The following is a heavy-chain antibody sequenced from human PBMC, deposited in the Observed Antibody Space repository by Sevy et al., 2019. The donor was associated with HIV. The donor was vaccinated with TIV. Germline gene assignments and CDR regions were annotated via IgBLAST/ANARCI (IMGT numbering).Heavy chain of an antibody. J-gene: IGHJ5*02. D-gene: IGHD3-9*01. CDR2: IYWDDDK. CDR1: GFSLSTSGVG. Sequence: SGPTLVNPTQTLTLTCTFSGFSLSTSGVGVGWIRQPPGKALEWLALIYWDDDKRYSPSLKSRLTITKDTSKNQVVLTMTNMDPVDTATYYCVHRPENYDILTGYLPSWFDPWGQGTLVTVSS. V-gene: IGHV2-5*02. CDR3: VHRPENYDILTGYLPSWFDP.